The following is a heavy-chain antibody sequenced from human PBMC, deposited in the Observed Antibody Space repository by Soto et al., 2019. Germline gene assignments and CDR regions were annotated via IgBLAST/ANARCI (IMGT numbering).Heavy chain of an antibody. Sequence: SETLSLTCTVSVGCMRSGGYYWSWIRQHPGKGLEWIGYIYYSGSTYYNPSLKSRVSISVDTSKNQFSLKLSSVTAADTAFFYCPRRAYDILTGSAYYFDYWGQGTLVTVSS. J-gene: IGHJ4*02. V-gene: IGHV4-31*03. CDR1: VGCMRSGGYY. CDR2: IYYSGST. CDR3: PRRAYDILTGSAYYFDY. D-gene: IGHD3-9*01.